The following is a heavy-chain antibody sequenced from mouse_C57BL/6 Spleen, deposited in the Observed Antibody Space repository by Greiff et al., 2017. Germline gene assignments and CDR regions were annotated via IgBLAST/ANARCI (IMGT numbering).Heavy chain of an antibody. CDR3: ADDGYYDAMDY. CDR2: IYPRSGNT. V-gene: IGHV1-81*01. D-gene: IGHD2-3*01. CDR1: GYTFTSYG. Sequence: QVQLQQSGAELVRPGASVKLSCKASGYTFTSYGISWVKQRPGQGLEWIGEIYPRSGNTYYNEKFKGKATLTADKSSSTAYMELRRLTSEDCAVDFCADDGYYDAMDYWGKGTSVTVPS. J-gene: IGHJ4*01.